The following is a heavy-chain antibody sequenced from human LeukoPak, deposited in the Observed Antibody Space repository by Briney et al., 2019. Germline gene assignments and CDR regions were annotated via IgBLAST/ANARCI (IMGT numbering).Heavy chain of an antibody. CDR3: ARTGLYYDSSGYPGY. CDR2: IYYSGST. J-gene: IGHJ4*02. D-gene: IGHD3-22*01. Sequence: SETLSLTCTVSGGSISSYYWSWIRQPPGKGLEWIGSIYYSGSTYYNPSLKSRVTISVDTSKNQFSLKLSSVTAADTAVYYCARTGLYYDSSGYPGYWGQGTLVTVSS. CDR1: GGSISSYY. V-gene: IGHV4-59*05.